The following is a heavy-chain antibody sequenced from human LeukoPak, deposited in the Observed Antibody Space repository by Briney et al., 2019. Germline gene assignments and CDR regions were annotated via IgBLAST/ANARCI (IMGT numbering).Heavy chain of an antibody. CDR1: GFTFSSYS. CDR3: ARGEDIVVVPATYYMDV. J-gene: IGHJ6*03. Sequence: GGSLRLSCAASGFTFSSYSMNWVRQAPGKGLEWVSSISSSSSYIYYADSVKGRFTISRDNAKNSLYLQMNSLRAEDTAVYYCARGEDIVVVPATYYMDVWGKGTTVTVSS. V-gene: IGHV3-21*01. CDR2: ISSSSSYI. D-gene: IGHD2-2*01.